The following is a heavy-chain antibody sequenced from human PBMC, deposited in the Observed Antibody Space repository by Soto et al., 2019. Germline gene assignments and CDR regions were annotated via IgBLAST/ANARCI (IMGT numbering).Heavy chain of an antibody. CDR3: ARGPRSGFCSGGTCHYFDY. Sequence: QLEQPGGEVKKTGASVKVSCKASGYAFTSLGIPWVRKAPGQGLEGRGWGSAYRGVAKYALKFQDRVTMTTDTSTNTAYMELRSLTSDDTAIYYCARGPRSGFCSGGTCHYFDYWGQGTQVTVSA. J-gene: IGHJ4*02. CDR1: GYAFTSLG. D-gene: IGHD2-15*01. V-gene: IGHV1-18*01. CDR2: GSAYRGVA.